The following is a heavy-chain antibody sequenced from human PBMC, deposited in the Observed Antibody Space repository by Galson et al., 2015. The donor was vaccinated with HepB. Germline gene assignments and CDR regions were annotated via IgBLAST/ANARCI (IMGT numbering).Heavy chain of an antibody. V-gene: IGHV3-74*01. Sequence: SLRLSCAASGLAFSSSWMHWVRQAPGEGLVWVSRINGEGRGIGHADSVRGRFTISRDNAKNTLYLQMNSLRVEDTAVYYCARGGLLYALDIWGQGTMVTVSS. J-gene: IGHJ3*02. CDR2: INGEGRGI. D-gene: IGHD2-15*01. CDR3: ARGGLLYALDI. CDR1: GLAFSSSW.